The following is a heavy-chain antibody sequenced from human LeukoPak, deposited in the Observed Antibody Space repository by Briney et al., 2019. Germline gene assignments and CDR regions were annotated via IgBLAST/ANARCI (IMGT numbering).Heavy chain of an antibody. CDR3: ARGEQQLVWAFDY. CDR1: GFTFSSYS. J-gene: IGHJ4*02. V-gene: IGHV3-21*01. Sequence: PGGSLRLSCAASGFTFSSYSMNWVRQAPGKGLEWVSSISSSSSYIYYADSVKGRFTISRDNAKNSLYLQMNSLRAEDTAVYYCARGEQQLVWAFDYWGQGTLVTVSS. D-gene: IGHD6-13*01. CDR2: ISSSSSYI.